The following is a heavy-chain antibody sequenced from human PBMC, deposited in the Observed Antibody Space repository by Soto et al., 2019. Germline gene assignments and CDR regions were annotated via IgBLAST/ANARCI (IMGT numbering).Heavy chain of an antibody. V-gene: IGHV4-39*01. J-gene: IGHJ2*01. CDR1: GGSISSSSYY. CDR3: ARTVGDYGSYWYFDL. CDR2: IYYSGST. Sequence: PSETLSLTCTVSGGSISSSSYYWGWIRQPPGKGLEWIGSIYYSGSTYYNPSLKSRVTISVDTSKNQFSLKLSSVTAADTAVYYCARTVGDYGSYWYFDLWGRGTLVTVSS. D-gene: IGHD4-17*01.